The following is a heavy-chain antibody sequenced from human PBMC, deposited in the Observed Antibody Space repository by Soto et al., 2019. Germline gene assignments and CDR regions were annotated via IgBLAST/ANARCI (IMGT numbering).Heavy chain of an antibody. CDR1: GFTFSSYW. Sequence: GSLRLSCAASGFTFSSYWMHWVRQAPGKGLVWVSRINSDGSSTSYADSVKGRFTISRDNAKNTLYLQMNSLRAEDTAVYYCARDLFGSWSYYYYGMDVWGQGTTVTVS. CDR2: INSDGSST. D-gene: IGHD6-13*01. CDR3: ARDLFGSWSYYYYGMDV. J-gene: IGHJ6*02. V-gene: IGHV3-74*01.